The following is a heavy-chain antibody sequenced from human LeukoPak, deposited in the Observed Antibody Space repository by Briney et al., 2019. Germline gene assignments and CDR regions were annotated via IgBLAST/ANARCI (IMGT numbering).Heavy chain of an antibody. D-gene: IGHD2-15*01. CDR3: ARDTCSGGSCYYNY. CDR2: ISYDGSNK. Sequence: PGGSLRLSCAASGFTFSSYAMHWVRQAPGKGLEWVAVISYDGSNKYYADSVKGRFTISRDNSKNTLYLQMNSLRAEDTAVYYCARDTCSGGSCYYNYWGQGTLVTVFS. V-gene: IGHV3-30-3*01. J-gene: IGHJ4*02. CDR1: GFTFSSYA.